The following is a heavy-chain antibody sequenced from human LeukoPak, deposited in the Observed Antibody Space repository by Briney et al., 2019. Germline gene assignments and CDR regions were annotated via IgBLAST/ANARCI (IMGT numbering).Heavy chain of an antibody. D-gene: IGHD3-16*01. CDR2: IYYSGST. CDR1: GGSISSSSYY. V-gene: IGHV4-39*01. CDR3: ARHMNTTQRGGFDY. Sequence: SETLSLTCTVSGGSISSSSYYWGWIRQPPGKGLEWIGSIYYSGSTYYNPSLKSRVNISVDTSKNQFSLKLSSVTAADTAVYYCARHMNTTQRGGFDYWGQGTLVTVSS. J-gene: IGHJ4*02.